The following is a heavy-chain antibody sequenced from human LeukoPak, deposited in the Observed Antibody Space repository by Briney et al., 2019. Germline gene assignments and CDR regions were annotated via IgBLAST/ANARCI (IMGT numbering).Heavy chain of an antibody. J-gene: IGHJ4*02. CDR1: GFTFSGYA. CDR3: AKDSAVVVTAIYDY. V-gene: IGHV3-23*01. D-gene: IGHD2-21*02. Sequence: GGSRSLSGAASGFTFSGYAMGGVRRAPGKGLGWASAISGSGGSTYYADSVKGRFTISRDNSKNTLYLQMNSLRAEDTAVYYCAKDSAVVVTAIYDYWGQGTLVTVSS. CDR2: ISGSGGST.